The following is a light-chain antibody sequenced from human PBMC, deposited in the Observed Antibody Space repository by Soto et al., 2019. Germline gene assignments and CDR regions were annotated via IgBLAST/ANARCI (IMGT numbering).Light chain of an antibody. J-gene: IGKJ2*01. V-gene: IGKV3-15*01. CDR1: QSVSSN. CDR3: QQYNNLPLYT. Sequence: EIVMTQSPATLSVSPGERATLSCRASQSVSSNLAWYQQKPGQAPRLLIYGASTRATGIPARFSGSGSGTEFTLTISILLYEDFAVYYCQQYNNLPLYTFGQGTKLHIK. CDR2: GAS.